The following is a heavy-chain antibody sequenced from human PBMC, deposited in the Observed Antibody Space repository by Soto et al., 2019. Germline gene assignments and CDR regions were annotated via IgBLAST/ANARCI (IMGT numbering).Heavy chain of an antibody. Sequence: GESLKISCKGSGYSFTSYWIGWVRQMPGKGLEWMGIIYPGASDTRYSPSFQGQVTISADKSISTAYLQWSSLKASDTAMYYCARHIRGGYCSGGSCPTFDYWGQGTLVTVSS. J-gene: IGHJ4*02. CDR1: GYSFTSYW. V-gene: IGHV5-51*01. CDR3: ARHIRGGYCSGGSCPTFDY. CDR2: IYPGASDT. D-gene: IGHD2-15*01.